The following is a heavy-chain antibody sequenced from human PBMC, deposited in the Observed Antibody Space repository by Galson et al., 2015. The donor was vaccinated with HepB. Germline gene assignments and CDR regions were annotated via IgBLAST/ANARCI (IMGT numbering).Heavy chain of an antibody. CDR2: INAAGNTI. Sequence: SLRLSCAGSGFIFSSYSMNWVRQAPGKGLEWISYINAAGNTIYYADSVKGRLTISRDNAKNSVYLQLNSLRAEDTAVYYCVAIIWGVQGSDWGQGTLVTVSS. CDR3: VAIIWGVQGSD. D-gene: IGHD3-10*01. CDR1: GFIFSSYS. V-gene: IGHV3-48*01. J-gene: IGHJ4*02.